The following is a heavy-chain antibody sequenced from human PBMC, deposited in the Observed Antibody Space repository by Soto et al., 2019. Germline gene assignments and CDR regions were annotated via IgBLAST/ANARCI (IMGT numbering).Heavy chain of an antibody. Sequence: HPGGSLRLSCAASGFTFSSYSVNWVRQAPGKGLEWVSYISSSSSTIYYADSVKGRFTISRDNAKNSLYLQMNSLRAEDTAVYYCVKEAVAGWGDAFDIWGQGTMVTVSS. CDR3: VKEAVAGWGDAFDI. CDR1: GFTFSSYS. V-gene: IGHV3-48*01. CDR2: ISSSSSTI. D-gene: IGHD6-19*01. J-gene: IGHJ3*02.